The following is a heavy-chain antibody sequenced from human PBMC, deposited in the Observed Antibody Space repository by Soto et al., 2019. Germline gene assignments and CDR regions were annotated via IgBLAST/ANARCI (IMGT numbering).Heavy chain of an antibody. CDR2: IYSGGST. V-gene: IGHV3-66*01. CDR3: ARDPPRLRYSSSWYEFRGP. J-gene: IGHJ5*02. CDR1: GFTVSSNY. D-gene: IGHD6-13*01. Sequence: PGGSLRLSCAASGFTVSSNYMSWVRQAPGKGLEWVSVIYSGGSTYYADSVKGRFTISRDNSKNTLYLQMNSLRSEDTAVYYCARDPPRLRYSSSWYEFRGPWGQGTLVTVSS.